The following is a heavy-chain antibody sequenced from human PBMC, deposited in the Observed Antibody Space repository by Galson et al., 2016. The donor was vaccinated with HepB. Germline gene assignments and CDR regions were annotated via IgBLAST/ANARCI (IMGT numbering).Heavy chain of an antibody. Sequence: SLRLSCAASGFTFKTYGIHWGRQAPGKGLEWVAVISYDGSNKYYADSGKGRFTMSRDNAKNSLYLQMNSLRAEDTAVYYCARGLMAAPGIDYWGQGTLVTGSS. V-gene: IGHV3-30*03. J-gene: IGHJ4*02. CDR3: ARGLMAAPGIDY. D-gene: IGHD6-13*01. CDR2: ISYDGSNK. CDR1: GFTFKTYG.